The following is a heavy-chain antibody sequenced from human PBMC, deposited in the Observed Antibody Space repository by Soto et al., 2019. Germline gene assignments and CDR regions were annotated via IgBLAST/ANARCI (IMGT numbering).Heavy chain of an antibody. V-gene: IGHV4-61*01. J-gene: IGHJ4*02. CDR1: GGSVSSGSYY. Sequence: ETLSLTCTVSGGSVSSGSYYWSWIRQPPGKGLEWIGYIYYSGSTNYNPSLKSRVTISVDTSKNQFSLKLSSVAAADTAVYYCARGSQLWLDYWGQGTLVTVSS. D-gene: IGHD5-18*01. CDR2: IYYSGST. CDR3: ARGSQLWLDY.